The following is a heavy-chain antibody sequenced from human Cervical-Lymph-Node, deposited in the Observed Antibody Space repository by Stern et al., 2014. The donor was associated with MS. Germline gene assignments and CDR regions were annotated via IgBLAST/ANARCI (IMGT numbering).Heavy chain of an antibody. D-gene: IGHD3-3*01. CDR2: ISSSSSYI. CDR3: ARDRLNDFWSAYVPGEYYYYYGMDV. CDR1: GFTFSSYS. Sequence: EVQLLESGGGLVKPGGSLRLSCAASGFTFSSYSMNWVRQAPGKGLECVSSISSSSSYIYYADSVKGRFTISRDNAKNSLYLQMNSLRAEDTAVYYCARDRLNDFWSAYVPGEYYYYYGMDVWGQGTTVTVSS. V-gene: IGHV3-21*01. J-gene: IGHJ6*02.